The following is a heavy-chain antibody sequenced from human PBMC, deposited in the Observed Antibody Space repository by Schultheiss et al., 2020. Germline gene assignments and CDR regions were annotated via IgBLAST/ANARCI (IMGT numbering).Heavy chain of an antibody. Sequence: SQTLSLTCAVYGGSFSGYYWSWIRQPPGKGLEWIGEINHSGSTNYNPSLKSRVTISVDTSKNQFSLKLSSVTAADTAVYYCARTSNYDGMDVWGQGTTVTVYS. CDR3: ARTSNYDGMDV. CDR2: INHSGST. J-gene: IGHJ6*02. CDR1: GGSFSGYY. V-gene: IGHV4-34*01.